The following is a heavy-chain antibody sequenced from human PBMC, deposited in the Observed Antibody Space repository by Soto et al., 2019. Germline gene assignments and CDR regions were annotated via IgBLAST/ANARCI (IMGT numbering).Heavy chain of an antibody. V-gene: IGHV3-23*01. D-gene: IGHD3-10*01. CDR2: ISGSGGST. CDR3: AKGNYYYGSGSSDY. CDR1: GFTFSSYA. J-gene: IGHJ4*02. Sequence: PGGSLRLSCAASGFTFSSYAMSWVRQAPGKGLEWVSAISGSGGSTYYADSVKGRFTTSRDNSKNTLYLQMNSLRAEDTAVYYCAKGNYYYGSGSSDYWGQGTLVTVSS.